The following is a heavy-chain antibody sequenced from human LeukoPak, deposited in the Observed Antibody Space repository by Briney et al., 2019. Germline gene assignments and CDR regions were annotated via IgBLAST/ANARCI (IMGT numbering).Heavy chain of an antibody. D-gene: IGHD3-10*01. CDR1: GGSISSGDYY. V-gene: IGHV4-30-4*01. Sequence: SSETLSLTCTVSGGSISSGDYYWSWIRQPPGMGLEWIGYIYYSGSTYYNPSLKSRVTISVDTSKNQFSLKLSSVTAADTAVYYCARWVPVYYYGSGSYLVRWFDPWGQGTLVTVSS. CDR3: ARWVPVYYYGSGSYLVRWFDP. CDR2: IYYSGST. J-gene: IGHJ5*02.